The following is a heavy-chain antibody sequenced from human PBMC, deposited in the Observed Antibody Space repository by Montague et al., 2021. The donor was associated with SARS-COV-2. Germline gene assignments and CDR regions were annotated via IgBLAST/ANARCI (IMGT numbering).Heavy chain of an antibody. CDR3: ARRGLGYCSGGSCPNAFDI. V-gene: IGHV4-59*01. CDR2: IYYSGST. D-gene: IGHD2-15*01. Sequence: SETLSLTCTVSGGSISSYYWSWIRQPPGKGLEWIGYIYYSGSTDYNPSLKIRVTISVDTYKNQFSLKLSSVTAADTAVSYCARRGLGYCSGGSCPNAFDIWGQGTMVTVSS. J-gene: IGHJ3*02. CDR1: GGSISSYY.